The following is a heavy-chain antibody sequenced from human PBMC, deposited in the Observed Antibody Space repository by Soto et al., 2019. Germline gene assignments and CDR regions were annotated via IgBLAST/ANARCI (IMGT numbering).Heavy chain of an antibody. D-gene: IGHD3-10*01. CDR2: IYYSGST. Sequence: QVQLQESGPGLVKPSQTLSLTCTVSGGSISSGDYYWSWIRQPPGKGLEWIGYIYYSGSTYYNPSLTSRVTISVDTSKNQFSLKLSSVTAADTAVYYCARDGSGSYYTSNWYFDLWGRGTLVTVSS. CDR1: GGSISSGDYY. V-gene: IGHV4-30-4*01. CDR3: ARDGSGSYYTSNWYFDL. J-gene: IGHJ2*01.